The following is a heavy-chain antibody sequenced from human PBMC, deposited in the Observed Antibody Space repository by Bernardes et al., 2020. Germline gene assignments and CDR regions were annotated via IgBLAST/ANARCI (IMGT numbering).Heavy chain of an antibody. J-gene: IGHJ4*02. Sequence: GGSLRLSCAASGFTFSSHGMHWVRQAPGKGLEWVAVIWYDGSNKYYADSVKGRFTISRDNSKNTLYLQMNSLRAEDTAVYYCARVNDGGSGWCDYWGQGTLVTVSS. V-gene: IGHV3-33*01. CDR1: GFTFSSHG. CDR3: ARVNDGGSGWCDY. D-gene: IGHD6-19*01. CDR2: IWYDGSNK.